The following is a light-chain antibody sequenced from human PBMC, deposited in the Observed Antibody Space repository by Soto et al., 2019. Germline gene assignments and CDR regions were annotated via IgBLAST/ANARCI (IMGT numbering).Light chain of an antibody. CDR2: AVS. V-gene: IGLV2-14*01. CDR3: SAYAGSNNLV. CDR1: SSDVGLYDY. Sequence: QSVLTQPASVSGSLGQSITISCTGTSSDVGLYDYVSWYQQHPGKAPQLMIYAVSNRPSGVSNRFSASKSGNTASLFISGLQAEDEADYYCSAYAGSNNLVFGSGTKVTVL. J-gene: IGLJ1*01.